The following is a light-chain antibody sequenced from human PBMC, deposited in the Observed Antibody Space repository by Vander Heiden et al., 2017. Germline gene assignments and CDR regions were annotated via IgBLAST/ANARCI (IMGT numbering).Light chain of an antibody. CDR1: RSSSNY. J-gene: IGKJ2*01. Sequence: TSPPPSLAPAVGARVTITCRPSRSSSNYLNWYQQKPGQAPQLLIYAASSLPSGVPSRCSGSGSGTDFTLNISSVQAEDVATYYCQQGYQTLYTFGHGTKVEIK. CDR3: QQGYQTLYT. CDR2: AAS. V-gene: IGKV1-39*01.